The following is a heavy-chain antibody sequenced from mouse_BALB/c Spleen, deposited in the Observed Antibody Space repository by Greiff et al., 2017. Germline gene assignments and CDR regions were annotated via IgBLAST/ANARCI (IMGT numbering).Heavy chain of an antibody. CDR3: ARSYGNYYYYAMDY. D-gene: IGHD2-1*01. CDR2: ISSGSSTI. J-gene: IGHJ4*01. CDR1: GFTFSSFG. Sequence: DVMVVESGGGLVQPGGSRKLSCAASGFTFSSFGMHWVRQAPEKGLEWVAYISSGSSTIYYADTVKGRFTISRDNPKNTLFLQMTSLRSEDTAMYSCARSYGNYYYYAMDYWGQGTSVTVSA. V-gene: IGHV5-17*02.